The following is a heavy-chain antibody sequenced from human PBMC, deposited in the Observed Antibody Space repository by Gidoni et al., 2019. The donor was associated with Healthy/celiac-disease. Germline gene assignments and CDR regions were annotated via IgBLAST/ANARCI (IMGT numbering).Heavy chain of an antibody. D-gene: IGHD4-17*01. CDR3: AKDLRDYGGNSEAY. CDR1: GFTFSSYA. Sequence: EVQLLESGGGLVQPGGSLSLSCAAYGFTFSSYAMRWVRQAPGKGLEWVSAIMGSGGSTYYADSVKGRFTISRDNSKNTLYLQMNSLRAEDTAVYYCAKDLRDYGGNSEAYWGQGTLVTVSS. J-gene: IGHJ4*02. CDR2: IMGSGGST. V-gene: IGHV3-23*01.